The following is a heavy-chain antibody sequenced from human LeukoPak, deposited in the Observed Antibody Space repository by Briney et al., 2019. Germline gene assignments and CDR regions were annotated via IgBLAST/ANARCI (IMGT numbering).Heavy chain of an antibody. J-gene: IGHJ4*02. V-gene: IGHV3-23*01. CDR3: ANLPRGSSDY. Sequence: EPGGSLRLSCAASRFTFSSYAMTWVRQPPGKGLEWVAAVSGSGETTYLADFAKGRFSITRDNSGNTLYLQMYSLRAEDTAVYYCANLPRGSSDYWGQGTLVTVSS. CDR1: RFTFSSYA. CDR2: VSGSGETT.